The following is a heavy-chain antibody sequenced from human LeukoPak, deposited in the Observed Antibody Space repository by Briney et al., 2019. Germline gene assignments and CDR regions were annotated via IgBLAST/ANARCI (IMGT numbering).Heavy chain of an antibody. J-gene: IGHJ4*02. CDR2: IFPSGGER. CDR3: ATYRKVLLPFEY. D-gene: IGHD2-8*02. V-gene: IGHV3-23*01. Sequence: PSGTLSLTCAGYGGSFSGYYWGWIRQPPGKGLEWVSSIFPSGGERHYADSVRGRFTISRDNSKSTLSLQMNSQRAEDTAIYYCATYRKVLLPFEYWGQGTLVTVSS. CDR1: GGSFSGYY.